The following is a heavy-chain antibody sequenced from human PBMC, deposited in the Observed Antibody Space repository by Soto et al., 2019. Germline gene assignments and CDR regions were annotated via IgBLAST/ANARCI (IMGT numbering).Heavy chain of an antibody. CDR3: AKDLGDPHDP. D-gene: IGHD2-21*02. J-gene: IGHJ5*02. V-gene: IGHV3-23*01. CDR2: ISGSGGST. Sequence: GGLLRLPNGASWFNFVDLAIRWIRQAPGKGLEWVSAISGSGGSTYYADSVKGRFTISRDNSKNTLYLQMNSLRAEDTAVYYCAKDLGDPHDPWGQGTLVTVSS. CDR1: WFNFVDLA.